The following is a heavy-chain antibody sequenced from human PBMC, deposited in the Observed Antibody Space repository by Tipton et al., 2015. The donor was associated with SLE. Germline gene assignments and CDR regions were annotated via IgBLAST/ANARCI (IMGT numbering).Heavy chain of an antibody. J-gene: IGHJ5*02. V-gene: IGHV4-59*01. CDR3: ARNFPYGGFDP. CDR1: GGSISSYY. D-gene: IGHD4-23*01. Sequence: LRLSCTVSGGSISSYYWSWIRQPPGKGLEWIGYIYYSGSTNYNPSLKSRVTISVDTSKNQFSLKLSSVTAADTAVYYCARNFPYGGFDPWGQGTLVTVSS. CDR2: IYYSGST.